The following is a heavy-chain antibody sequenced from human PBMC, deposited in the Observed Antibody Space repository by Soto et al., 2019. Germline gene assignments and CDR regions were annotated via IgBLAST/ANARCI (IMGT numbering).Heavy chain of an antibody. CDR1: GFTFSSYS. CDR2: ISSSSSYI. CDR3: ARDRAGTIAVAGMGGDY. Sequence: EVQLVESGGGLVKPGGSLRLSCAASGFTFSSYSMNWARQAPGKGLEWVSSISSSSSYIYYADSVKGRFTISRDNAKNSLYLQMNGLRAEDTAVYYCARDRAGTIAVAGMGGDYWGQGTLVTVSS. J-gene: IGHJ4*02. V-gene: IGHV3-21*01. D-gene: IGHD6-19*01.